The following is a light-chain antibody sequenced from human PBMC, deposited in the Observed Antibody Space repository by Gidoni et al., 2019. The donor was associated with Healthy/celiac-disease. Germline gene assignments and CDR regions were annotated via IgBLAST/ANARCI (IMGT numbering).Light chain of an antibody. CDR2: GAS. J-gene: IGKJ1*01. Sequence: EIVLTQSPGTLSLSPGARATLSCRASQSVSSSYLAWYQQKPGKDPRILIYGASSRATGIPDRFSGSGSGTDFTLTINRLEPEDFAVYYCQQYGSSPTWTFGQGTKVEIK. V-gene: IGKV3-20*01. CDR1: QSVSSSY. CDR3: QQYGSSPTWT.